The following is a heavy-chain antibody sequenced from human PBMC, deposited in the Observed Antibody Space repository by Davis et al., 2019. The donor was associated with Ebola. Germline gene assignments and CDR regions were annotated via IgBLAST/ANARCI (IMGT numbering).Heavy chain of an antibody. CDR3: ARCRAGGNCYSTDY. V-gene: IGHV3-33*01. CDR2: IWYDGMNK. D-gene: IGHD2-15*01. J-gene: IGHJ4*02. CDR1: GFTFKTFG. Sequence: GESLKISCETSGFTFKTFGIHWVRQAPGKGLEWVALIWYDGMNKHYADSVRGRITVSKDNSKNTAYLQIDSLTADDTGIYYCARCRAGGNCYSTDYWGQGTLITVSS.